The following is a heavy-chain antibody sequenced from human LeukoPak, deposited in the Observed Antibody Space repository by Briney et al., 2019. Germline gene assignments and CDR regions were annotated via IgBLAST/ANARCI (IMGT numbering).Heavy chain of an antibody. Sequence: GGSLRLSCAASGFTFSSYSMNWVRQAPGKGLEWVSSISSSSSYIYYADSVKGRFTISRDNAKNSLYLQMNSLRAEDTAVYYCARDTAYYYGSGSYPSFDYWGQGTLVTVSS. CDR3: ARDTAYYYGSGSYPSFDY. D-gene: IGHD3-10*01. CDR2: ISSSSSYI. CDR1: GFTFSSYS. V-gene: IGHV3-21*01. J-gene: IGHJ4*02.